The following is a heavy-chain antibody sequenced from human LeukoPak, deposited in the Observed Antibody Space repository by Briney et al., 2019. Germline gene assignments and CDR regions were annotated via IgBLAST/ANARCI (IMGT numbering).Heavy chain of an antibody. CDR1: GYSISSGYY. D-gene: IGHD2-2*01. V-gene: IGHV4-38-2*01. CDR3: ARLPEPVYCSSTSCYGRWGYYFDY. J-gene: IGHJ4*02. Sequence: SETLSLTCAVSGYSISSGYYWGWIRQPPGKGLEWIGSIYHSGSTYYSPSLKSRVTISVDTSKNQFSLKLSSVTAADTAVYYCARLPEPVYCSSTSCYGRWGYYFDYWGQGTLVTVSS. CDR2: IYHSGST.